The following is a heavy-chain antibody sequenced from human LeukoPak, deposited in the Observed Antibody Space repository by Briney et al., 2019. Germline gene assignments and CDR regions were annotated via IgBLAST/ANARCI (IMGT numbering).Heavy chain of an antibody. CDR3: AYGSGWFFDY. Sequence: PGGSLRLSCAASGFTFSSYLMHWVRQAPGQGLVWVSRISGDGSTTTYADSVKGRFTISRENAKNTLYLQMNSLRAEDTAVYYCAYGSGWFFDYWGQGSMVTVSS. J-gene: IGHJ4*02. V-gene: IGHV3-74*01. CDR1: GFTFSSYL. CDR2: ISGDGSTT. D-gene: IGHD6-19*01.